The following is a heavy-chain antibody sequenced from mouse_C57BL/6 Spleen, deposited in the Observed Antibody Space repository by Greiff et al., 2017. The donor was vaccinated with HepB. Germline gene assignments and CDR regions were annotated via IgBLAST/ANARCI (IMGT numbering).Heavy chain of an antibody. J-gene: IGHJ4*01. V-gene: IGHV5-17*01. Sequence: EVQVVESGGGLVKPGGSLKLSCAASGFTFSDYGMHWVRQAPEKGLEWVAYISSGSSTIYYADTVKGRFTISRDNAKNTLFLQMTSLRSEDSAMYYCARAHYYGSSLHYYAMDYWGQGTSVTVSS. CDR1: GFTFSDYG. CDR3: ARAHYYGSSLHYYAMDY. D-gene: IGHD1-1*01. CDR2: ISSGSSTI.